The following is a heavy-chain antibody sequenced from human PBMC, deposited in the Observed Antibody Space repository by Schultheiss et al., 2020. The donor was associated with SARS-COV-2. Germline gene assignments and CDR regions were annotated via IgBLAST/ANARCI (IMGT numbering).Heavy chain of an antibody. D-gene: IGHD2-15*01. V-gene: IGHV3-66*01. Sequence: GGSLRLSCAASGFTVSSNYMSWVRQAPGKGLEWVSVIYSGGSTYYADSVKGRFTISRDNSKNTLWLQMSSLRAEDTAVYYCAKDLPNVPQIDYWGQGTLVTVSS. CDR3: AKDLPNVPQIDY. CDR2: IYSGGST. J-gene: IGHJ4*02. CDR1: GFTVSSNY.